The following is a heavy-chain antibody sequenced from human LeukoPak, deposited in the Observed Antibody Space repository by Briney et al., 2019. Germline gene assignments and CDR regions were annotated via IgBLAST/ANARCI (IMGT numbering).Heavy chain of an antibody. CDR1: GFPFKEYG. D-gene: IGHD1-26*01. V-gene: IGHV3-9*01. CDR3: AKHMRATNTYSFFGLDV. CDR2: INWNGGGT. Sequence: GGPLGHARAAAGFPFKEYGMHWVWPPPGKGQEWGSNINWNGGGTDYADSVKGRFTISRDNAKNSLYLQLSSLRPEDTALYYCAKHMRATNTYSFFGLDVWGQGTTVTVSS. J-gene: IGHJ6*02.